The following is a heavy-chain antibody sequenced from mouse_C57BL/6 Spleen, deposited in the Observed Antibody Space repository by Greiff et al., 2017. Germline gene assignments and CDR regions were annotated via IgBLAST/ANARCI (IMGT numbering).Heavy chain of an antibody. CDR3: ARAYYDGSRYDFDD. J-gene: IGHJ2*01. V-gene: IGHV1-69*01. D-gene: IGHD1-1*01. CDR1: GYTFTSYW. Sequence: QVQLQQPGAELVMPGASVKLSCKASGYTFTSYWMHWVKQRPGQGLEWIGEIDPSDSYTNYNQKFKGKSTLTVDQSSSTAYMQLSSLTSEDSAVYYCARAYYDGSRYDFDDWGLGTTLTVSS. CDR2: IDPSDSYT.